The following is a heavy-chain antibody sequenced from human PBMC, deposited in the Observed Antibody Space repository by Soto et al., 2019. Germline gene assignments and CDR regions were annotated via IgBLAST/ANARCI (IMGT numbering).Heavy chain of an antibody. J-gene: IGHJ4*02. CDR3: ARDRFYGSGSYYFDY. CDR1: GFTFSSYS. Sequence: ESGGGLVKPGGSLRLSCAASGFTFSSYSMNWVRQAPGKGLEWVSSISSSSSYIYYADSVKGRFTISRDNAKNSLYLQMNSLRAEDTAVYYCARDRFYGSGSYYFDYWGQGTLVTVSS. CDR2: ISSSSSYI. D-gene: IGHD3-10*01. V-gene: IGHV3-21*01.